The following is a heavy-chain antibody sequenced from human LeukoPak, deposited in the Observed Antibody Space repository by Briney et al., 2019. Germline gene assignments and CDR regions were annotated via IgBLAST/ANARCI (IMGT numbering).Heavy chain of an antibody. Sequence: GASVKVSCKASGYTFTSYGISWVRQAPGQGLEWMGWISAYNGNTNYAQKLQGRVTMTTDTSTSTAYRELRSLRSDDTAVYYCAREVRWAAGTSRRKYDYWGQGTLVTVSS. V-gene: IGHV1-18*01. CDR3: AREVRWAAGTSRRKYDY. CDR1: GYTFTSYG. J-gene: IGHJ4*02. D-gene: IGHD6-13*01. CDR2: ISAYNGNT.